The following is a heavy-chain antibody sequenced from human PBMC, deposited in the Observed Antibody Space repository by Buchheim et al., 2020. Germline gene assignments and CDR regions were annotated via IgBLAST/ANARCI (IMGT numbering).Heavy chain of an antibody. V-gene: IGHV1-46*01. CDR2: INPSGGST. CDR3: ARDCRSSSSEHAGMDV. CDR1: GFTFTSYY. Sequence: QVQLVESGGGVVQPGRSLRLSCAASGFTFTSYYMHWVRQAPGQGLEWMGIINPSGGSTSYAQKFQGRVTMTRDTSTSTVYMELSSLRSEDTAVYYCARDCRSSSSEHAGMDVWGKGTT. D-gene: IGHD6-6*01. J-gene: IGHJ6*03.